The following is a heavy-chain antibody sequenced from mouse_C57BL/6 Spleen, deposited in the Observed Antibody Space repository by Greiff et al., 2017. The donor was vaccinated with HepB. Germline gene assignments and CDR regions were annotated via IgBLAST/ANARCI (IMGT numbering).Heavy chain of an antibody. V-gene: IGHV1-82*01. D-gene: IGHD1-1*01. J-gene: IGHJ1*03. CDR1: GYAFSSSW. CDR3: ARNYGSSHWYFDV. CDR2: IYPGDGDT. Sequence: QVQLKQSGPELVKPGASVKISCKASGYAFSSSWMNWVKQRPGKGLEWIGRIYPGDGDTNYNGKFKGKATLTADKSSSTAYMQLSSLTSEDSAVYFCARNYGSSHWYFDVWGTGTMVTVSS.